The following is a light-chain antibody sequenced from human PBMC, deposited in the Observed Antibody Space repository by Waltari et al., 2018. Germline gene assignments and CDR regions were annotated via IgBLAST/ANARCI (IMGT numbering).Light chain of an antibody. V-gene: IGLV3-21*04. CDR1: NIGTKS. J-gene: IGLJ1*01. Sequence: SYVLTQPPSVSVAPGKTARITCGGNNIGTKSVHWYQQNPGQAPILVISYDSDRPAGIPERFSGSNSGNTATLTISRVEAADEADYYCQVWDANNDPGVFGTGTEVTVL. CDR3: QVWDANNDPGV. CDR2: YDS.